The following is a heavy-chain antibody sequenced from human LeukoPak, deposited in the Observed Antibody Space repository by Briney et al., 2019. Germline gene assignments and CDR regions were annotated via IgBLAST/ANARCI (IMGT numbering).Heavy chain of an antibody. CDR2: ISSNGGST. Sequence: GGSLRLSCAASGFTFSSYAIHWVRRAPGKGLEYVSAISSNGGSTYYANSVKGRFAISRDNSKNTLYLQMGSLRAEDMAVYYCARVRGIDSYSSGWYWFDPWGQGTLVTVSS. D-gene: IGHD6-19*01. J-gene: IGHJ5*02. CDR1: GFTFSSYA. V-gene: IGHV3-64*01. CDR3: ARVRGIDSYSSGWYWFDP.